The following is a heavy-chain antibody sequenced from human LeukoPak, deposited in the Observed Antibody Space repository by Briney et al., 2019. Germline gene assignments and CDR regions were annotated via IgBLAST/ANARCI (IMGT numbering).Heavy chain of an antibody. V-gene: IGHV3-23*01. D-gene: IGHD3-22*01. CDR3: AKTGSGYLYDAFDV. Sequence: PGGSLRLSCAASGFTFSDYYMSWIRQAPRKGLECVSTISGSGGSTYFAASVKGRFTISRDNSKNTLYLQMNSLRAEDTAVYYCAKTGSGYLYDAFDVWGQGTMVTVSS. CDR2: ISGSGGST. J-gene: IGHJ3*01. CDR1: GFTFSDYY.